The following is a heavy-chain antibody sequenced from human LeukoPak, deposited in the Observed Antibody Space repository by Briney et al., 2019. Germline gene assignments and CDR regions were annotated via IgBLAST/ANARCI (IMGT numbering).Heavy chain of an antibody. CDR1: GFTFSTYT. CDR3: ARDTHYYGSGSPAFDI. V-gene: IGHV3-21*01. D-gene: IGHD3-10*01. Sequence: GGSLRLSCAASGFTFSTYTMNWVRQAPGKGLEWVSSISSRSSYIYYADSVKGRFTISRDNAKNALYLQMNSLRAEDTAMYYCARDTHYYGSGSPAFDIWGQGTMVTVSS. J-gene: IGHJ3*02. CDR2: ISSRSSYI.